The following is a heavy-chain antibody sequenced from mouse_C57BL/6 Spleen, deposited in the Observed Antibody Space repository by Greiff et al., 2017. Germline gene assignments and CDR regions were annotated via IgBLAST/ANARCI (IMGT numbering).Heavy chain of an antibody. CDR2: IDPEDGET. V-gene: IGHV14-2*01. CDR1: GYNINDYY. CDR3: AIIYYYGSYAMDY. Sequence: EVQLQQSGAELVKPGASVKLSCTASGYNINDYYMHWVKQRTEQGLEWIGRIDPEDGETKYAPKFQGKATITADTSSNTAYLQLSSLKSEDTAVYYSAIIYYYGSYAMDYWGQGTSVTVSS. J-gene: IGHJ4*01. D-gene: IGHD1-1*01.